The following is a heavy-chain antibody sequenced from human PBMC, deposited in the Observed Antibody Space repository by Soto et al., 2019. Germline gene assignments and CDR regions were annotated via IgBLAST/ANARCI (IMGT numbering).Heavy chain of an antibody. CDR2: IYYSGNT. J-gene: IGHJ4*02. Sequence: PSETLSLACSVSGGSISSGDYYWSWIRQPPGKGLEWIGNIYYSGNTYYNPSLKSRLIISIDTTRNQFSLRLGSVTAADKAVYYCARGGRYDSSDFGGQGIQVTVSS. V-gene: IGHV4-30-4*01. CDR3: ARGGRYDSSDF. CDR1: GGSISSGDYY. D-gene: IGHD3-16*02.